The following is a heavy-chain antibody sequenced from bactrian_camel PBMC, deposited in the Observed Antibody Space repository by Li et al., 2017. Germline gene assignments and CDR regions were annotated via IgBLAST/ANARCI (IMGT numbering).Heavy chain of an antibody. CDR2: IYTDGAT. Sequence: HVQLVESGGESVQAGGSLRLSCVVSGYTYSRNSVGWFRQGPGTERQGVACIYTDGATYYADSVQGRFTISRDNAKDTLYLQMNSLKPEDTAVYYCVRDNGGYSFAYWGQGTQVTVS. J-gene: IGHJ4*01. D-gene: IGHD2*01. V-gene: IGHV3S9*01. CDR3: VRDNGGYSFAY. CDR1: GYTYSRNS.